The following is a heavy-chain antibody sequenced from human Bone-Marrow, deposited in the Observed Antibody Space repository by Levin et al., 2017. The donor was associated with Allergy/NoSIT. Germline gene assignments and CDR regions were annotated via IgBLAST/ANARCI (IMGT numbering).Heavy chain of an antibody. Sequence: GESLKISCAASGFTFSNYAMHWVRQAPGKGLDWVAVISYDGSNKFYSDSVKGRFTISRDNSKNTLYLQMNRLRAEDTALYYCASDTLSSSGWFYYFGLDVWGQGTTVTVSS. CDR3: ASDTLSSSGWFYYFGLDV. V-gene: IGHV3-30-3*01. CDR2: ISYDGSNK. J-gene: IGHJ6*02. CDR1: GFTFSNYA. D-gene: IGHD6-19*01.